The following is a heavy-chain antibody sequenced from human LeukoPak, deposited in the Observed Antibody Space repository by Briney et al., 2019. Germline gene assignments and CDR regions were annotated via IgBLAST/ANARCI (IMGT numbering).Heavy chain of an antibody. D-gene: IGHD3-22*01. CDR3: ARESESYDSSGSTFKY. J-gene: IGHJ4*02. Sequence: GGSLRLSCAASGFTFSSYALSWVRQAPGKGLEWVSVISGSGGSTYYADSVKGRFTISRDNSKNTLYLQMNSLRAEDTAVYYCARESESYDSSGSTFKYWGQGTLVTVSS. CDR2: ISGSGGST. CDR1: GFTFSSYA. V-gene: IGHV3-23*01.